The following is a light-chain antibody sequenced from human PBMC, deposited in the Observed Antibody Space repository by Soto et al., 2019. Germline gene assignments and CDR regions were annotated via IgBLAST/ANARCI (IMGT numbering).Light chain of an antibody. CDR1: SSNIGAGYP. CDR3: QSYASSLSGYV. CDR2: GNT. V-gene: IGLV1-40*01. J-gene: IGLJ1*01. Sequence: QSVLTQPPSVSGAPGQRITISCTGSSSNIGAGYPVHWYQQLPGTAPKLLIFGNTIRPSGGPDRFSGSRSGLAITGLQAEDEADYYCQSYASSLSGYVFGTGTKVTVL.